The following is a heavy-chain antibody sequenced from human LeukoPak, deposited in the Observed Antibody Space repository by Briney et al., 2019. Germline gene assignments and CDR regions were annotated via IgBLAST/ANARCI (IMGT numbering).Heavy chain of an antibody. CDR1: GYTFTSYG. V-gene: IGHV1-18*01. CDR2: ISAYNGNT. Sequence: GASVKVSCKASGYTFTSYGISWVRQAPGQGLEWMGWISAYNGNTNYAQKLQGRVTMTTDTSTSTAYMELRSLRSDDTAVYYCARITDTAMVSGLDYWGQGTLVTVSS. J-gene: IGHJ4*02. D-gene: IGHD5-18*01. CDR3: ARITDTAMVSGLDY.